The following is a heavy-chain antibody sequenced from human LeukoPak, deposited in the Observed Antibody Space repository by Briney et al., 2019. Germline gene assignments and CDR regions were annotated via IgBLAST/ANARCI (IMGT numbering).Heavy chain of an antibody. CDR2: IYYSGST. CDR3: ARDHAGMAAAGYWYFDL. CDR1: GGSISSSSYY. V-gene: IGHV4-39*07. J-gene: IGHJ2*01. D-gene: IGHD6-13*01. Sequence: SETLSLTCTVSGGSISSSSYYWGWIRQPPGKGLEWIGSIYYSGSTYYNPSLKSRVTISVDTSKNQFSLKLSSVTAADTAVYYCARDHAGMAAAGYWYFDLWGRGTLVTVSS.